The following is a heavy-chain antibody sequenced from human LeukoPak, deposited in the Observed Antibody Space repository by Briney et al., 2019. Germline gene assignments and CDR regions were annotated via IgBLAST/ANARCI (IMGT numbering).Heavy chain of an antibody. Sequence: ASVKVSCKASGGTFSSYAISWVRQAPGQGLEWMGWINPNNGNTGYAQKFQGRVTLTRDTSISTAYMEVSSLRSEDTAVYYCAKLLELPNWFDPWGQGTLVTVSS. D-gene: IGHD1-7*01. CDR3: AKLLELPNWFDP. V-gene: IGHV1-8*02. J-gene: IGHJ5*02. CDR1: GGTFSSYA. CDR2: INPNNGNT.